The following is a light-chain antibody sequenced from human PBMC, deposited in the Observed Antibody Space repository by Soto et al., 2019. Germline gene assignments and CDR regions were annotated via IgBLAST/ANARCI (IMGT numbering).Light chain of an antibody. CDR2: AAS. CDR1: QGITPY. CDR3: QQSHSYPYT. Sequence: DIQLTQSPSFLSATIGDRVIITCRASQGITPYLAWYQEKPGTAPKLLIYAASTLQTGVPSRFSGSGSGTEFTLTISGLHPEDLATYYCQQSHSYPYTFGQGTKLEIK. J-gene: IGKJ2*01. V-gene: IGKV1-9*01.